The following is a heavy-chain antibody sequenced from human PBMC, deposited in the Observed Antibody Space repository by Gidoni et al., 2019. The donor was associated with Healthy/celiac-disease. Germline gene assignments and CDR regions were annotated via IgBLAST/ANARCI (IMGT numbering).Heavy chain of an antibody. V-gene: IGHV4-31*03. J-gene: IGHJ3*02. Sequence: QVQLQESGPGLVKPSQTLSLTCTVSGGSISSGGYYWSWLRQHPGKGLAWIGYIYYSGSTYYNPSLKSRVTISVDTSNNQFSRKLSSVTAADTAVYYCARDSGSPNDAFDIWGQGTMVTVSS. CDR1: GGSISSGGYY. D-gene: IGHD1-26*01. CDR2: IYYSGST. CDR3: ARDSGSPNDAFDI.